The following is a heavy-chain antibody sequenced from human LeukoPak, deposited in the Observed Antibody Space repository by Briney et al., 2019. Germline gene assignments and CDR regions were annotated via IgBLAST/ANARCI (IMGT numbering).Heavy chain of an antibody. CDR3: TTSLSVATSTAGY. CDR2: IKRKTDGGTT. D-gene: IGHD5-12*01. Sequence: GGSLRLSXAASGFTFSNAWMSWVRQAPEKGLEWVGRIKRKTDGGTTDYAAPVKGRFTTSRDDSKNTLYLQMNSLKTEDTAVYYCTTSLSVATSTAGYWGQGTLVTVSS. J-gene: IGHJ4*02. V-gene: IGHV3-15*01. CDR1: GFTFSNAW.